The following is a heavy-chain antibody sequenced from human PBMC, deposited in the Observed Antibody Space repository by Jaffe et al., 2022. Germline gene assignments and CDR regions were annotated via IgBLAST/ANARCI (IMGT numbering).Heavy chain of an antibody. V-gene: IGHV1-3*01. CDR1: GYTFTSYA. CDR2: INAGNGNT. CDR3: ARDPSYYDILTSYAFDI. J-gene: IGHJ3*02. Sequence: QVQLVQSGAEVKKPGASVKVSCKASGYTFTSYAMHWVRQAPGQRLEWMGWINAGNGNTKYSQKFQGRVTITRDTSASTAYMELSSLRSEDTAVYYCARDPSYYDILTSYAFDIWGQGTMVTVSS. D-gene: IGHD3-9*01.